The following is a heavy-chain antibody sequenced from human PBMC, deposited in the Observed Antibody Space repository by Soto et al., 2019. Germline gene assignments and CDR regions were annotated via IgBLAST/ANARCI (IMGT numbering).Heavy chain of an antibody. CDR2: IYYSGST. CDR3: ARLMESGWYSPPDY. J-gene: IGHJ4*02. Sequence: SETLSLTCTVSCGSISSSSYYWGWIRQPPGKGLEWIGSIYYSGSTYYNPSLKSRVTISVDTSKNQFSLKLSSVTAADTAVYYCARLMESGWYSPPDYWGQGTLVTVS. CDR1: CGSISSSSYY. V-gene: IGHV4-39*01. D-gene: IGHD6-19*01.